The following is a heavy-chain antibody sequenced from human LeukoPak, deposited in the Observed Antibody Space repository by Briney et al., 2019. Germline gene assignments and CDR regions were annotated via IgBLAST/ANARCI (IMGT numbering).Heavy chain of an antibody. CDR3: AKDQWLVANYFDY. CDR1: GFTFGNYA. CDR2: ISGNSGSI. D-gene: IGHD6-19*01. J-gene: IGHJ4*02. Sequence: GGSLRLSCAASGFTFGNYAMHWVRQAQGKGLEWVSGISGNSGSIGYADSVKGRFTISRDNAKNSLYLQMNSLRAEDTALYYCAKDQWLVANYFDYWGQGTLVTVSS. V-gene: IGHV3-9*01.